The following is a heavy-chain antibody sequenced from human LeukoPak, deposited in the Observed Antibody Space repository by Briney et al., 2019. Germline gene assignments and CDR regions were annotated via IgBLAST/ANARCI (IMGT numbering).Heavy chain of an antibody. J-gene: IGHJ6*02. D-gene: IGHD3-9*01. CDR2: ISYDGSNK. V-gene: IGHV3-30-3*01. CDR1: GFTFSSYA. CDR3: TRDLIDYDVSTGLHHYYMDV. Sequence: GRSLRLSCAASGFTFSSYAMHWVRQAPGKGLEWVAVISYDGSNKYYADSVKGRFTISRDNAKNTLYLQMNTLRVEDTAVYYCTRDLIDYDVSTGLHHYYMDVWGQGTTVTVSS.